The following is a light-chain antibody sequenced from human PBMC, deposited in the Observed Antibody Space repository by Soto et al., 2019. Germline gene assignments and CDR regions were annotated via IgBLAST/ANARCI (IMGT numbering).Light chain of an antibody. Sequence: EIVMTQSPLSLPVTPGEPASISCRSSQSLLHSNGYNYLDWYLQKPGQSPQLLISLGSNRASGVPDRFSGSGSGTDFTLKISRVEAEDVGVYYCMQALQTRTFGQGTKVEIK. CDR2: LGS. J-gene: IGKJ1*01. CDR3: MQALQTRT. V-gene: IGKV2-28*01. CDR1: QSLLHSNGYNY.